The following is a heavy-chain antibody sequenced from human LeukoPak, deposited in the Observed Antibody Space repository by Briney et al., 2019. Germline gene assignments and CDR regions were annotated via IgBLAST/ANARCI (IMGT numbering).Heavy chain of an antibody. D-gene: IGHD1-26*01. J-gene: IGHJ4*02. CDR2: IKSKTDGRTT. Sequence: GGSVTLFCAPWRFTLSAAWMSWARHSPGEARVEVGHIKSKTDGRTTNYTEPVKHRSTIPQQESKNTLYLQMNSMKTEDTAVYYCATEYYGSYNYWGQGNLVTVSS. V-gene: IGHV3-15*01. CDR3: ATEYYGSYNY. CDR1: RFTLSAAW.